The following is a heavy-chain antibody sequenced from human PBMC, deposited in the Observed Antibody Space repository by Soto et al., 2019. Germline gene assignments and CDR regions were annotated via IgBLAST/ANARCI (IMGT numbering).Heavy chain of an antibody. CDR1: GFTFSSYG. CDR3: AKDPGTGVVRLNWFDP. V-gene: IGHV3-30*18. D-gene: IGHD3-3*01. Sequence: GGSLRLSCAASGFTFSSYGMHWVRQAPGKGLEWVAVISYDGSNKYYADSVKGRFTISRDNSKNTLYLQMNSLRAEDTAVYYCAKDPGTGVVRLNWFDPWGQGTLVTVSS. J-gene: IGHJ5*02. CDR2: ISYDGSNK.